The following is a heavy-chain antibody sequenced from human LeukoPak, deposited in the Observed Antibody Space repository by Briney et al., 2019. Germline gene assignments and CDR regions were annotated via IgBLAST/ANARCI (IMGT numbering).Heavy chain of an antibody. D-gene: IGHD3-10*01. CDR2: IYPGDSDT. V-gene: IGHV5-51*01. CDR3: ASQRLTIVRGVINYYYMDV. J-gene: IGHJ6*03. Sequence: GESLKISCKGSGYSFTSYWIGWVRQMPGKGLEWMGIIYPGDSDTRYSPSFQGQVTISADKSISTAYLQWSSLKASDTAMYYCASQRLTIVRGVINYYYMDVWGKGTTVTVSS. CDR1: GYSFTSYW.